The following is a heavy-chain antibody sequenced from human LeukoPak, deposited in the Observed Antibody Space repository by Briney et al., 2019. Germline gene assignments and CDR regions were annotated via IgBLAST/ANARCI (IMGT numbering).Heavy chain of an antibody. CDR2: IYHSGST. CDR3: ARGRTAVADLHH. J-gene: IGHJ1*01. D-gene: IGHD6-19*01. CDR1: GYSISSGYY. V-gene: IGHV4-38-2*01. Sequence: SETLSLTCAVTGYSISSGYYWGWIRQPPGKGLEWIGSIYHSGSTYHNPSLKSRVTISVDTSKNQFSLKLNSVTAADTAVYYCARGRTAVADLHHWGQGTLVTVSS.